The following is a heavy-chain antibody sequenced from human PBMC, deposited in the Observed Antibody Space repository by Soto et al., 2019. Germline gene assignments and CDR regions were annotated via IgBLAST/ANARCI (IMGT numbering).Heavy chain of an antibody. D-gene: IGHD2-8*01. J-gene: IGHJ4*02. Sequence: GGSLRLSCAASGFTFSSYTMTWVRQAPGKGPEWVSSINTNGRITNYADSVKGRFTISRDNAKNTMYLQMNSLTADDTAVYYCARDTNGLHYWGQGTLVTVSS. CDR1: GFTFSSYT. V-gene: IGHV3-74*01. CDR3: ARDTNGLHY. CDR2: INTNGRIT.